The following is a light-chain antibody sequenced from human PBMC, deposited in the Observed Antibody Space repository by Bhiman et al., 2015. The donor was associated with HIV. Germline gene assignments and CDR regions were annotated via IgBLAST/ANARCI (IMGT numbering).Light chain of an antibody. J-gene: IGLJ1*01. CDR2: DVS. CDR1: SSDVGGYNY. CDR3: SSLTTSSTYV. V-gene: IGLV2-14*01. Sequence: QSALTQPRSVSGSPGQSVTISCTGTSSDVGGYNYVSWYQQHPGKAPKLMIYDVSNRPSGVSNRFSGSKSGNTASLTISGLQAEDEADYYCSSLTTSSTYVFGTGTKVTVL.